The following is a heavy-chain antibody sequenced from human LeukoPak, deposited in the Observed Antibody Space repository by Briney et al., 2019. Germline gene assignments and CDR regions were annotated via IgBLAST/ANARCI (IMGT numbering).Heavy chain of an antibody. CDR3: ARGWYGEGFDY. CDR1: GFTFSSYW. J-gene: IGHJ4*02. D-gene: IGHD4-17*01. Sequence: GGSLRLSCAASGFTFSSYWMHWVRQAPGKGLVWVSRINSDGSSTSYADSVKGRLTISRDNAKNTLYLQMNSLRAEDTAVYYCARGWYGEGFDYWGQGTLVTVSS. CDR2: INSDGSST. V-gene: IGHV3-74*01.